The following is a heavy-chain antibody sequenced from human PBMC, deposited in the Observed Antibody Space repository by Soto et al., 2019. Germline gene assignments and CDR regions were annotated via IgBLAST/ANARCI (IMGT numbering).Heavy chain of an antibody. J-gene: IGHJ4*02. CDR3: ARGSMVRGVIKYFDY. CDR1: GGSISSGGYY. V-gene: IGHV4-31*03. D-gene: IGHD3-10*01. CDR2: IYYSGST. Sequence: KPSETLSLTCTVSGGSISSGGYYWSWIRQHPGKGLGWIGYIYYSGSTYYNPSLKSRVTISVDTSKNQFSLKLSSVTAADTAVYYCARGSMVRGVIKYFDYWGQGTLVTVSS.